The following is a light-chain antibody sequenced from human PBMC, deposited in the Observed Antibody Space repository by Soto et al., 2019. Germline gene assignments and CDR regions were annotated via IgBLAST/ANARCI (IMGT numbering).Light chain of an antibody. Sequence: QSVLTQPPSASGTPGQRVTISCSGSSSNIESNYVYWYQQFPGTAPKLLIQRNVQRPSGVPDRFSASKSGTSASLAISGLRSEDEADYYCAAWDFSLSGVVFGGGPKLTVL. CDR3: AAWDFSLSGVV. J-gene: IGLJ3*02. CDR1: SSNIESNY. V-gene: IGLV1-47*01. CDR2: RNV.